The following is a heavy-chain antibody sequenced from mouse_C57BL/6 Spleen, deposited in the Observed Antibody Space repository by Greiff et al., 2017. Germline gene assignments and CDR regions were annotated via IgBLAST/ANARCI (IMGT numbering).Heavy chain of an antibody. CDR3: ATPGDGGFAY. CDR1: GYTFTGSW. J-gene: IGHJ3*01. CDR2: ILPGSGST. D-gene: IGHD2-3*01. Sequence: VQLQQSGAELMKPGASVKLSCKATGYTFTGSWIEWVKQRPGHGLEWIGEILPGSGSTNYNGKFKGKATVTADTSSNTAYMQLSSLTTEDSAIYYCATPGDGGFAYWGQGTLVTVSA. V-gene: IGHV1-9*01.